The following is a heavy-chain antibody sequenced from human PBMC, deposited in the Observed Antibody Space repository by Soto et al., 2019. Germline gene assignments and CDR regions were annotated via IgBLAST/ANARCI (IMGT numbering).Heavy chain of an antibody. CDR3: ARGGGSYIVVVVAATAGMDV. J-gene: IGHJ6*02. CDR1: GYTFTSYY. CDR2: INPSGGST. Sequence: ASVKVSCKASGYTFTSYYMHWVRQAPGQGLEWMGIINPSGGSTSYAQKFQGRVTMTRDTSTSTVYMELSSLRSEDTAVYYCARGGGSYIVVVVAATAGMDVWGQGTTVTVSS. V-gene: IGHV1-46*01. D-gene: IGHD2-15*01.